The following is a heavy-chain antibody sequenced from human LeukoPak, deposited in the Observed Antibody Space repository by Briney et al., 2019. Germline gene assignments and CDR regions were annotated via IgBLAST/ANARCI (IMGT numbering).Heavy chain of an antibody. V-gene: IGHV3-23*01. D-gene: IGHD1-26*01. CDR2: ISGSGDNT. CDR1: GFTFSSYW. Sequence: GGSLRLSCAASGFTFSSYWMHWVRQAPGKGLEWVSAISGSGDNTYYVDSVKGRFTISRDNSKNTLYLQMNSLRAEDTAVYYCAKRKDSTSYATFDYWGQGTLVTVSS. J-gene: IGHJ4*02. CDR3: AKRKDSTSYATFDY.